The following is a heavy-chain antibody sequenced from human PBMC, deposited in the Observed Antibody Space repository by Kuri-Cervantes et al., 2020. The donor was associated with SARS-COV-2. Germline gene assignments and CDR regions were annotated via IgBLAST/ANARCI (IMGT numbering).Heavy chain of an antibody. Sequence: SETLSLTCTVSGGSISSSSYYWGWIRQPPGKGLEWIGSIYHSGSTYYNPSLKSRVTISVDTSKNQFSLKLSSVTAADTAVYYCAREGYYYGSGSYYPIDYWGQGTLVTVSS. CDR2: IYHSGST. CDR1: GGSISSSSYY. J-gene: IGHJ4*02. V-gene: IGHV4-39*07. D-gene: IGHD3-10*01. CDR3: AREGYYYGSGSYYPIDY.